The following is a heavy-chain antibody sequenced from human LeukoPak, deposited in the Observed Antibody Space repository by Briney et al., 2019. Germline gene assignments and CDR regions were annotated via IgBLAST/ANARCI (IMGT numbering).Heavy chain of an antibody. CDR2: INPNSGGT. Sequence: ASVKVSCKASGYTFTGYYMHWVRQAPGQGLEWMGWINPNSGGTNYAQKFQGRVTMTRDTSISTAYMELSRLRSDDTAVYYCATTTSRYYYYMDVWGKGTTVTVSS. CDR1: GYTFTGYY. V-gene: IGHV1-2*02. CDR3: ATTTSRYYYYMDV. D-gene: IGHD1-1*01. J-gene: IGHJ6*03.